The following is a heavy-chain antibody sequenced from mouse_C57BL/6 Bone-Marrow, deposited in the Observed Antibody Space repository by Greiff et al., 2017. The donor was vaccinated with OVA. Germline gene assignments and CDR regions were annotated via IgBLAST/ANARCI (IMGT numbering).Heavy chain of an antibody. J-gene: IGHJ2*01. CDR3: ARDRVDFDY. CDR1: GFTFSSYA. D-gene: IGHD3-1*01. V-gene: IGHV5-4*01. Sequence: DVMLVESGGGLVKPGGSLKLSCAASGFTFSSYAMSWVRQTPDKRLEWVATISDGGSYTYYPDNVKGRFTISRDNAKNNLYLQMSHLKSEDTAMYYCARDRVDFDYWGQGTTLTVSS. CDR2: ISDGGSYT.